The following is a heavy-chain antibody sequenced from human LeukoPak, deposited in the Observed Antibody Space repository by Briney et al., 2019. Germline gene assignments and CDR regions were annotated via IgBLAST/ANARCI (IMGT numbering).Heavy chain of an antibody. CDR3: ARVSRFYCSSTSCYGSDWFDP. D-gene: IGHD2-2*01. Sequence: ASVKVSCKASGYTFTGYYMHWVRQAPGQGLEWMGRINPNSGGTNYAQRFQGRVTMTRDTSISTAYMELSRLRSDDTVVYYCARVSRFYCSSTSCYGSDWFDPWGQGTLVTVSS. J-gene: IGHJ5*02. CDR1: GYTFTGYY. V-gene: IGHV1-2*05. CDR2: INPNSGGT.